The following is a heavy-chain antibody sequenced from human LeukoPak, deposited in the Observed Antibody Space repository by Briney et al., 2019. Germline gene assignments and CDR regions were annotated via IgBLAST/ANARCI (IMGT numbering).Heavy chain of an antibody. V-gene: IGHV3-23*01. CDR2: ISGSGGST. J-gene: IGHJ4*02. D-gene: IGHD4-17*01. Sequence: GGSLRLSCAASGFTFNDAWMTWVRQAPGKGLEWVSAISGSGGSTYYADSVKGRFTISRDNSKNTLYLQMNSLRAEDTAVYYCAKDNGDYLFDYWGQGTLVTVSS. CDR3: AKDNGDYLFDY. CDR1: GFTFNDAW.